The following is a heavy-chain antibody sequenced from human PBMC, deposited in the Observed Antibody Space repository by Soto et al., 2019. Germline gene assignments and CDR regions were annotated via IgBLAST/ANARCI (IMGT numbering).Heavy chain of an antibody. D-gene: IGHD6-6*01. J-gene: IGHJ5*02. V-gene: IGHV5-51*01. CDR2: IYPGDSDT. CDR1: GYSFTSYW. CDR3: ATLPTFIAARPRGFWFDP. Sequence: GESLKISCKGSGYSFTSYWIGWVRQMPGKGLEWMGIIYPGDSDTRYSPSFQGQVTISADKSISTAYLQWSSLKASDTAMYYCATLPTFIAARPRGFWFDPWGQGTLVTVSS.